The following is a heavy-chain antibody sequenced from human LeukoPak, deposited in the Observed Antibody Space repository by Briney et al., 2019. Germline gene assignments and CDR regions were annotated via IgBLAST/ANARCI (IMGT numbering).Heavy chain of an antibody. D-gene: IGHD5-24*01. CDR2: IYYSGST. V-gene: IGHV4-59*12. CDR3: TRGAPVGSSREFDY. CDR1: GGSISSYY. Sequence: SETLSLTCTVSGGSISSYYWSWIRQPPGKGLEWIGYIYYSGSTNYNPSLKSRVTISVDTSKNQFSLQLNSVTPEDTAVYYCTRGAPVGSSREFDYWGQGTLVTVSS. J-gene: IGHJ4*02.